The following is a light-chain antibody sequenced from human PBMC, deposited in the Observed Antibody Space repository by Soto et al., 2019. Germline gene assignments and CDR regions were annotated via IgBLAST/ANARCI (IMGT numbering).Light chain of an antibody. V-gene: IGKV1-9*01. CDR2: GAH. CDR1: QDISSY. Sequence: DIKVTQSPSLLSTSVGDRVTITCRASQDISSYLAWYQQKPGRAPELLIHGAHSLHSGVPSRFSGSGSGTEFSLTISSLQPEDFATYYCQQLNSYPLSFGGGTKVDIK. J-gene: IGKJ4*01. CDR3: QQLNSYPLS.